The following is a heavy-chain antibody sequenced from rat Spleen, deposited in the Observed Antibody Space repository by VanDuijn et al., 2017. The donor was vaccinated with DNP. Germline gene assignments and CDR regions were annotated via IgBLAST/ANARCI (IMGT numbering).Heavy chain of an antibody. D-gene: IGHD1-12*02. CDR3: ASYYYDGYYAMDA. J-gene: IGHJ4*01. V-gene: IGHV3-1*01. Sequence: EVQLQESGPGLVKPSQSLSLTCSVTGYSITSHYWGWIRKFPGNKMEWVGHISYSGSTSYNPSLKSRISITRDTSKNQFFLQVNSVTTEDTATYYCASYYYDGYYAMDAWGQGTSVTVSS. CDR1: GYSITSHY. CDR2: ISYSGST.